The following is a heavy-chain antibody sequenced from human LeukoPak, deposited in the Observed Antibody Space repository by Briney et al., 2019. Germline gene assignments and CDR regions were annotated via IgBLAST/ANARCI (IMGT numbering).Heavy chain of an antibody. Sequence: PGGSLRLSCATSGFRFSNYAMNWVRQAPGKGLEWVSLINASSGATFYADSVKGRFTISRDTSKNTLYLQMNSLRDEDTAVYYCAKGAYDYVEIAYFDYWGQGTLVTVSS. V-gene: IGHV3-23*01. J-gene: IGHJ4*02. D-gene: IGHD5-12*01. CDR2: INASSGAT. CDR1: GFRFSNYA. CDR3: AKGAYDYVEIAYFDY.